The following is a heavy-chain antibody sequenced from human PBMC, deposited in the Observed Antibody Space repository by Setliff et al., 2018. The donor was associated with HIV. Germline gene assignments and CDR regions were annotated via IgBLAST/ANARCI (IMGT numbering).Heavy chain of an antibody. J-gene: IGHJ4*02. D-gene: IGHD6-13*01. CDR2: IYHTGST. Sequence: ETLSLTCTVSGGSINSTSYYWGWIRQPPGNGLEWIGSIYHTGSTYYKPSLKSRVTISVDTSKNQFSLRLSSVAAGDTAVYYCARESPSSSWFYFDFWGQGTLVTVSS. V-gene: IGHV4-39*02. CDR1: GGSINSTSYY. CDR3: ARESPSSSWFYFDF.